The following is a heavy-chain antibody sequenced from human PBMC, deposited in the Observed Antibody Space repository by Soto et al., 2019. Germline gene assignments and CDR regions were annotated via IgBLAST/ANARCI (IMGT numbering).Heavy chain of an antibody. V-gene: IGHV1-18*01. Sequence: QVQLVQSGAEVRDPGASVRVSCKASGYTFSSYGISWVRQAPGPGLEWMGWISVYSGNTNYAQKLQGRVTMTTDTSTSTAYMDLRSLRSDDTAVYYFAREFLSMVPYYYYGLDVWGQGTTVTVSS. D-gene: IGHD2-8*01. CDR1: GYTFSSYG. J-gene: IGHJ6*02. CDR3: AREFLSMVPYYYYGLDV. CDR2: ISVYSGNT.